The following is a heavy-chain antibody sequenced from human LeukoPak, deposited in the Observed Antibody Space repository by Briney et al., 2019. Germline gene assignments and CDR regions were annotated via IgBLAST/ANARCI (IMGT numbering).Heavy chain of an antibody. CDR3: ARTTSSSSLGYYYFDY. CDR2: IYPGDSDT. Sequence: GESLKISCKASGYSFTNCLIAWVRQMPGKGLEWMGIIYPGDSDTRYSPSFQGQVTISADKSISTAYLQWSSLKASDTAMYYCARTTSSSSLGYYYFDYWGQGTLVTVSS. D-gene: IGHD6-6*01. V-gene: IGHV5-51*01. CDR1: GYSFTNCL. J-gene: IGHJ4*02.